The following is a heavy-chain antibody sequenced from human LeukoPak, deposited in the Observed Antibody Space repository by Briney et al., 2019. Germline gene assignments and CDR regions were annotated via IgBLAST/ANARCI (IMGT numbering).Heavy chain of an antibody. CDR2: MNPNSGNT. CDR3: ARGLTTYDTPWSAY. J-gene: IGHJ4*02. CDR1: GYTFTSYD. D-gene: IGHD4-11*01. Sequence: GASVKVSCKASGYTFTSYDINWVRQATGQGLEWMGWMNPNSGNTGYAQKFQGRVTMTRNTSISTAYMELSSLRSEDTAVYYCARGLTTYDTPWSAYWGQGTLVTVSS. V-gene: IGHV1-8*01.